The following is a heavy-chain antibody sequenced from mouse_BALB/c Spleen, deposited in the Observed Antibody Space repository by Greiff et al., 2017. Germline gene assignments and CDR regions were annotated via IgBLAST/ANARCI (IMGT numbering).Heavy chain of an antibody. J-gene: IGHJ4*01. V-gene: IGHV7-3*02. CDR1: GFTFTDYY. CDR3: ARDCGDYYAMDY. CDR2: IRNKANGYTT. Sequence: EVMLVESGGGLVQPGGSLRLSCATSGFTFTDYYMSWVRQPPGKALEWLGFIRNKANGYTTEYSASVKGRFTISRDNSQSILYLQMNTLRAEDSATYYCARDCGDYYAMDYWGQGTSVTVSS.